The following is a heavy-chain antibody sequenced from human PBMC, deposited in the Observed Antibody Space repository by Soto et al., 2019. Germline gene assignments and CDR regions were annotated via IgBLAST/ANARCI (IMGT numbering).Heavy chain of an antibody. D-gene: IGHD6-6*01. CDR2: ISTSSSTI. CDR3: ARDRPPDSW. CDR1: GFTFSSDS. Sequence: DVSRRLSGSAGGFTFSSDSMNWVRHAPGQWLERVSYISTSSSTIYYADCVKGRFTISRDNAKNSLYLQMNRLRAGGTAGYSCARDRPPDSWWRKGTLVTTSS. V-gene: IGHV3-48*01. J-gene: IGHJ4*02.